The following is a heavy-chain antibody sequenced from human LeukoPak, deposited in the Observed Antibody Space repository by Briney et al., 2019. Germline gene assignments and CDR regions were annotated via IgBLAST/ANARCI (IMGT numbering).Heavy chain of an antibody. CDR1: GYSFTSYW. Sequence: GESLKISCKGSGYSFTSYWIGWVRQMPGKGLEWMGIIYPGDSDTRYSPSFQGQVTISADKSISTAYLQWSSLKASDTAMYYCATVAFSSSYGNDAFDIWGQGTMVTVSS. V-gene: IGHV5-51*01. CDR2: IYPGDSDT. J-gene: IGHJ3*02. D-gene: IGHD6-6*01. CDR3: ATVAFSSSYGNDAFDI.